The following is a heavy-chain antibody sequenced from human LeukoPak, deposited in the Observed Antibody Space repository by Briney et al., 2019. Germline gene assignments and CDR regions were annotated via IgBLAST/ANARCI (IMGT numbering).Heavy chain of an antibody. CDR2: ISYDGSEQ. CDR3: AIDPNWGTHS. CDR1: GFTFSHYA. V-gene: IGHV3-30*04. J-gene: IGHJ4*02. D-gene: IGHD7-27*01. Sequence: TGGSLRLSCAASGFTFSHYAMYWVRQAPGKGLEWVALISYDGSEQHYADSVKGRFTISRDNSKNALYLQMNSLRVEDTAVYYCAIDPNWGTHSWGQGVLVTVSS.